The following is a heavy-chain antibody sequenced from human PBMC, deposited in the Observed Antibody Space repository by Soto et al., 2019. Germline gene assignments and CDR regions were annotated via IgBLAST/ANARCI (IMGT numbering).Heavy chain of an antibody. J-gene: IGHJ6*03. D-gene: IGHD3-22*01. Sequence: EVQLVESGGGSVQPGGSLRLSCAASGFTFSSYWMNWVRQAPGKGLVWVSRINSDGKSTNYADSVRGRFTISRDNAKNTLYLKMNSLGVADTAEYYCARGACGYYCMDVWGKGTTVTVSS. CDR1: GFTFSSYW. V-gene: IGHV3-74*01. CDR3: ARGACGYYCMDV. CDR2: INSDGKST.